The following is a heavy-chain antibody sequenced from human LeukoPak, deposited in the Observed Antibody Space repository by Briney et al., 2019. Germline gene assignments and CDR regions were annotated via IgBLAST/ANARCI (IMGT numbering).Heavy chain of an antibody. Sequence: ASVKVSCKASGGTFSSYAISWVRQAPGQGLGWMGWINPNSGGTNYAQKFQGRVTMTRDTSISTAYMELSRLRSDDTAVYYCARFGGDAEYYFDYWGQGTLVTVSS. CDR3: ARFGGDAEYYFDY. J-gene: IGHJ4*02. V-gene: IGHV1-2*02. D-gene: IGHD2-2*01. CDR2: INPNSGGT. CDR1: GGTFSSYA.